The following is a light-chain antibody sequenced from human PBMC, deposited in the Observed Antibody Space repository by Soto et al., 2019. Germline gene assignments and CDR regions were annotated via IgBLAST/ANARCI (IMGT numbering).Light chain of an antibody. CDR1: SSDIGGYNY. J-gene: IGLJ1*01. Sequence: QSALTQPASVSGSPGQSITISCAGTSSDIGGYNYVSWYQQHPGKAPKLIIYEGSKRPSGVSNRFSGSKSGNTASLTISGLQAADEGDYYCCSYAASSTFYVFGTGTKV. V-gene: IGLV2-23*01. CDR2: EGS. CDR3: CSYAASSTFYV.